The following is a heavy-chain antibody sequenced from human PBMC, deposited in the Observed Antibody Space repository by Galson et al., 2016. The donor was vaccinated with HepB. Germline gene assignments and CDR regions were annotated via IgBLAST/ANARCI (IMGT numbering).Heavy chain of an antibody. Sequence: SVKVSCKASGYIFSNFPMHWGRQAPGQRLERMGWINGGNGDTRYSQKFQGRTTITRDTSATTVYLELTSLTSEDTAAYYCARAPGRRTVRRKGLRLKEEWGESTPINRFDPWGQGTLVTVSS. CDR3: ARAPGRRTVRRKGLRLKEEWGESTPINRFDP. J-gene: IGHJ5*02. V-gene: IGHV1-3*01. CDR1: GYIFSNFP. D-gene: IGHD3-3*01. CDR2: INGGNGDT.